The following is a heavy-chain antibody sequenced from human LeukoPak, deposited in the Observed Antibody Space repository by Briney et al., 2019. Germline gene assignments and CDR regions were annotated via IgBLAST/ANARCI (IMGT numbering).Heavy chain of an antibody. CDR2: ISSSDSTI. V-gene: IGHV3-11*01. CDR3: ARDCPTRNYDILTGYSGGIDY. CDR1: GFTFSYYY. J-gene: IGHJ4*01. Sequence: GGSLRLSCAASGFTFSYYYMSWIRQAPGKGLEWVSYISSSDSTIYYADSVKGRFTISRDNAKNSLYLQMNSLRAEDTAVYYCARDCPTRNYDILTGYSGGIDYWGQGTLVTVSS. D-gene: IGHD3-9*01.